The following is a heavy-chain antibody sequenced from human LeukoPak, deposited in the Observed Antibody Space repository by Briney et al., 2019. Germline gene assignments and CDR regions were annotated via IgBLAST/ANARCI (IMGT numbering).Heavy chain of an antibody. CDR1: GGSISSSSYY. D-gene: IGHD2-2*01. J-gene: IGHJ4*02. CDR3: ARRDCTSTTCYAGSYYFDY. Sequence: KASETPSLTCSVFGGSISSSSYYWGWIRQPPGKGLEWIGSIYYSGSSYYNPSLKSRVTISVDTSKNQFSLKLTSVTAADTAVYYCARRDCTSTTCYAGSYYFDYWGQGTLVTVSS. CDR2: IYYSGSS. V-gene: IGHV4-39*01.